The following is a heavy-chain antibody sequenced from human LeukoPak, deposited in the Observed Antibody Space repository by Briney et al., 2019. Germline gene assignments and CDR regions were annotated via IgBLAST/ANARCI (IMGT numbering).Heavy chain of an antibody. Sequence: GGSLRLSCAAFGFTFASYSMNWVGQAPGKGLDWVSSISGDSTYIYNAGSVKGRFTISRDNAQASLYLQMISLRADDTAVYYCARVSGRLERQSDLDYWGQGTPVIVSS. D-gene: IGHD1-1*01. J-gene: IGHJ4*02. CDR3: ARVSGRLERQSDLDY. V-gene: IGHV3-21*01. CDR1: GFTFASYS. CDR2: ISGDSTYI.